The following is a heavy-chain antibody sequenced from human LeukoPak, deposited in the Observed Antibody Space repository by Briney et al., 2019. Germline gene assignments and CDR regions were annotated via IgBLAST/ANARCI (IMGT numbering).Heavy chain of an antibody. CDR2: ITASDTTK. CDR1: GLTFSSYN. J-gene: IGHJ5*02. CDR3: AAASAFSSSWRS. D-gene: IGHD6-13*01. V-gene: IGHV3-48*01. Sequence: GALRLSCAASGLTFSSYNMNWVSQAPGKGPEWVAYITASDTTKYYADSVKGRFTISRDNAKKSLFLQMNSLRAEDTAVYYCAAASAFSSSWRSWGQGTVVSVSS.